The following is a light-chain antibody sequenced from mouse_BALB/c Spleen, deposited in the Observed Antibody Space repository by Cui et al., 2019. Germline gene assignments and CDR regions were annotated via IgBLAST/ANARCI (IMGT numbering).Light chain of an antibody. Sequence: QIVLTQSPAIMSASLGEEITLTCRASSSVSYMHWYQQKSGTSPKLLIYSTSNLACGVPSRFSGSGSGTFYSLTISSVEAEDAADYYCHQWSSYPWTFGGGTKLEIK. CDR3: HQWSSYPWT. CDR1: SSVSY. CDR2: STS. J-gene: IGKJ1*01. V-gene: IGKV4-80*01.